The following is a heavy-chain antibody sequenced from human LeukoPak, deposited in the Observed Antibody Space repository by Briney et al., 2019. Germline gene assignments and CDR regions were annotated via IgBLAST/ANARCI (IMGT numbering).Heavy chain of an antibody. CDR2: IYYSGST. J-gene: IGHJ2*01. D-gene: IGHD4-11*01. V-gene: IGHV4-59*12. CDR3: ARSAVPVIYWSLDL. Sequence: SETLSLTCTVSGDSISSYYWSWIRQPPGKGLEWIGYIYYSGSTNYNPSLKSRVTISVDTSKNQFSLKLSSVTAADTAVYYCARSAVPVIYWSLDLWGRGTLVSVSS. CDR1: GDSISSYY.